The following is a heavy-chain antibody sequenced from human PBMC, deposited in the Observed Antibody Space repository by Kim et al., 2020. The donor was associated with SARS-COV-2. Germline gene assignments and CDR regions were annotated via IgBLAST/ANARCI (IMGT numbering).Heavy chain of an antibody. CDR2: IIPIFGTA. V-gene: IGHV1-69*13. Sequence: SVKVSCKASGGTFSSYAISWVRQAPGQGLEWMGGIIPIFGTANYAQKFQGRVTITADESTSTAYMELSSLRSEDTAVYYCARDWVGYYYDSSGYYKFHYWGQGTLVTVSS. CDR1: GGTFSSYA. J-gene: IGHJ4*02. CDR3: ARDWVGYYYDSSGYYKFHY. D-gene: IGHD3-22*01.